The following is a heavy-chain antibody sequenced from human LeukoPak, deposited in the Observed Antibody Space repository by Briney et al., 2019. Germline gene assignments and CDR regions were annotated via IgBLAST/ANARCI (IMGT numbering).Heavy chain of an antibody. CDR3: ARPRAAYYYYYGMDV. J-gene: IGHJ6*02. CDR1: GYSFTSYW. V-gene: IGHV5-51*01. CDR2: IYPGDSDT. D-gene: IGHD6-13*01. Sequence: GESLKISCKGSGYSFTSYWIGWVRPMPGKGLEWMGIIYPGDSDTRYSPSFQGQVTISAHKSISTAYLQWSSLKASDTAMYYCARPRAAYYYYYGMDVWGQGTTVTVSS.